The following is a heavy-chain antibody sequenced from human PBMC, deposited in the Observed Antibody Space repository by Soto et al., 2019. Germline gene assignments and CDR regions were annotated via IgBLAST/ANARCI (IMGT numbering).Heavy chain of an antibody. D-gene: IGHD6-13*01. V-gene: IGHV1-69*12. CDR3: ARDSHAAAGTPFFDY. CDR1: GGTFSSYA. CDR2: IIPVFGTA. J-gene: IGHJ4*02. Sequence: QVQLVQSGAEVKKPGSSVKVSCKASGGTFSSYAISWVRQAPGQGLEWMGGIIPVFGTANYAQKFRGRVTITADDSTSTAYMELSSLRSEDTAVYYCARDSHAAAGTPFFDYWGQGTLVTVSS.